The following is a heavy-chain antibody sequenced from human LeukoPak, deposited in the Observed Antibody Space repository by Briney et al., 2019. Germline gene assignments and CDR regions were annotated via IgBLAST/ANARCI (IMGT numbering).Heavy chain of an antibody. CDR1: GFTFSRSW. CDR3: ATGASGSWDF. Sequence: GGSLRLSCAASGFTFSRSWMSWVRQPPGKGLEWVANISPDGSTKYHMDSVKGRFTISRDNAKDSLYLEMSRLRDDDTAMYYCATGASGSWDFRGQGTLVTVSS. J-gene: IGHJ4*02. CDR2: ISPDGSTK. V-gene: IGHV3-7*03. D-gene: IGHD6-13*01.